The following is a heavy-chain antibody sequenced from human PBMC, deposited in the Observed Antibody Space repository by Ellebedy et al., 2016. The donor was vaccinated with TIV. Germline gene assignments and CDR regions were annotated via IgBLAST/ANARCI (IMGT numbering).Heavy chain of an antibody. J-gene: IGHJ4*02. CDR2: ISNDGSAT. CDR3: ATGELWFGEGSY. CDR1: GFTFSDYG. V-gene: IGHV3-30*03. Sequence: GESLKISCAASGFTFSDYGMHWVRQAPGKGLEWVALISNDGSATVYADSAKGRFTISRDNSKNTLHLQMNSLRAEDTAVYYCATGELWFGEGSYWGQGTLVTVSS. D-gene: IGHD3-10*01.